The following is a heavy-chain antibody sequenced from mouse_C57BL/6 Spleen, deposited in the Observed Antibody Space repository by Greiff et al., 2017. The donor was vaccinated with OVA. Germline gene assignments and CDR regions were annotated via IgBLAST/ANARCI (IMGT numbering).Heavy chain of an antibody. CDR1: GFNIKDYY. CDR3: STLYCYRSSPVV. J-gene: IGHJ1*03. Sequence: EVMLVESGAELVRPGASVKLSCTASGFNIKDYYMHWVKQRPEQGLEWIGRIDPEDGDTDYAPKFQGKATMTADTSSNPAYLQLSSLTYEDAAVYYCSTLYCYRSSPVVWGTGTTVTVSS. V-gene: IGHV14-1*01. CDR2: IDPEDGDT. D-gene: IGHD1-1*01.